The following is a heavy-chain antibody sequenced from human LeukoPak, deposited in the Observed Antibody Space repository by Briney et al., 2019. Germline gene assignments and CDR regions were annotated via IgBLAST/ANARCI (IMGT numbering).Heavy chain of an antibody. CDR1: GYSISSGYY. Sequence: SETLSLTCTVSGYSISSGYYWGWIRQPPGKGLERIGSIYHGGSTYYNPSLKSRVTISVDTSKNQFSLKLSSVTAADTAVYYCARDIVVVVAATGYNWFDPWGQGTLVTVSS. CDR2: IYHGGST. V-gene: IGHV4-38-2*02. CDR3: ARDIVVVVAATGYNWFDP. J-gene: IGHJ5*02. D-gene: IGHD2-15*01.